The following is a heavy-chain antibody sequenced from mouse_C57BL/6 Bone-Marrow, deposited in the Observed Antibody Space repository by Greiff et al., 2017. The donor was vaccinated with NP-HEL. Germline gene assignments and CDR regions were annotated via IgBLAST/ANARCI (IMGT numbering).Heavy chain of an antibody. CDR2: IYPGDGDT. J-gene: IGHJ1*03. CDR3: ARALLRRYFDV. CDR1: GYAFSSYW. V-gene: IGHV1-80*01. Sequence: QVQLKESGAELVKPGASVKISCKASGYAFSSYWMNWVKQRPGKGLEWIGQIYPGDGDTNYNGKFKGKATLTADKSSSTAYMQLSSLTSEDSAVYFCARALLRRYFDVWGTGTTVTVSS. D-gene: IGHD1-1*01.